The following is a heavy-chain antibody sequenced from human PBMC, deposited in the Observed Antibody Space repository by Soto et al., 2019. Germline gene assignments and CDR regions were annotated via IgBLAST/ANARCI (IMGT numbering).Heavy chain of an antibody. CDR3: AKGKGDLEAYYYYGMDV. V-gene: IGHV3-30*18. CDR2: ISYDGSNK. Sequence: PGGSLRLSCAASGFTFSSYVRHWGRQVPGRGLEWVAVISYDGSNKYYADSVKRRFTISRDNSKNTLYLQMNSLTAEDTAVYYCAKGKGDLEAYYYYGMDVWGQGTTVTVSS. CDR1: GFTFSSYV. J-gene: IGHJ6*02. D-gene: IGHD3-16*01.